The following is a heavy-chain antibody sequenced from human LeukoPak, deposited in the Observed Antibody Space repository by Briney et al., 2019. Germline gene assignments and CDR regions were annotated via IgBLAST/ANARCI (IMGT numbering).Heavy chain of an antibody. CDR3: TKPGDL. D-gene: IGHD3-10*01. V-gene: IGHV4-34*01. Sequence: SETLSLTCAVYGGSFSAYYWSWIRQPPGKGLEWIGEINHSGSTNYNPSLKSRVTISVDTSKNQFSLKLSSVTAADTAVYYCTKPGDLWGQGTLVTVSS. CDR2: INHSGST. CDR1: GGSFSAYY. J-gene: IGHJ5*02.